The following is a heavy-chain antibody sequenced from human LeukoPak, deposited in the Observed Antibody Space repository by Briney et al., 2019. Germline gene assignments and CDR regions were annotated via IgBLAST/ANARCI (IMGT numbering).Heavy chain of an antibody. D-gene: IGHD2-21*02. CDR1: GGSISSYY. CDR2: IYYSGST. V-gene: IGHV4-59*01. J-gene: IGHJ4*02. CDR3: ARGEVAAIPLDY. Sequence: SETLSLTCTVSGGSISSYYWSWIRQPPGKGLEWIGYIYYSGSTNYNPSLKSRVTISVDTSKNQFSLKLSSVTAADTAVYYCARGEVAAIPLDYWGQGTLVTVPS.